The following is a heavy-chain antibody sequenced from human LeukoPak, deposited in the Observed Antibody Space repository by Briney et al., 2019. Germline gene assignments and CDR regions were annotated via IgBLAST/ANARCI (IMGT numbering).Heavy chain of an antibody. V-gene: IGHV4-4*02. CDR2: IYHSGST. J-gene: IGHJ6*02. D-gene: IGHD4-17*01. CDR3: ARVLRSMDV. Sequence: SETLSLTCDVSGGSISSSNWWSWVRQSPGKGLEWIGEIYHSGSTNYNPSLKSRVTIAVDKSKNQSSLKVNSVTAADTAVYYCARVLRSMDVWGHGTTVTVSS. CDR1: GGSISSSNW.